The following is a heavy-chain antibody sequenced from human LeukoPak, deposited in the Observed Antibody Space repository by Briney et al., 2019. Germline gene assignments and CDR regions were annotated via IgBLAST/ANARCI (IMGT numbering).Heavy chain of an antibody. CDR2: IYYSGST. CDR1: GGSISSYY. D-gene: IGHD6-13*01. J-gene: IGHJ4*02. Sequence: PSETLSLTCTVSGGSISSYYWSWIRQPPGKGLEWIGYIYYSGSTNYNPSLKSRVTISVDTSKNQFSLKLSSVTAADTAVYYCATSTTGQQPYFDYWGQGTLVTVSS. CDR3: ATSTTGQQPYFDY. V-gene: IGHV4-59*01.